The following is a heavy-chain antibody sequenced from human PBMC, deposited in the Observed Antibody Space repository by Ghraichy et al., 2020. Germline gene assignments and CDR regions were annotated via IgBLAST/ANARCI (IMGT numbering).Heavy chain of an antibody. J-gene: IGHJ2*01. CDR1: RFTFSDYY. Sequence: GGSLRLSCEASRFTFSDYYMSWIRQAPGKGLEWVSYISSGSYTISYADSVKGRFTISRDNAKNSLYLQMNSLRAEDTAVYYCARDGDGSLLRGVPTYFDLWGRGTLVTVSS. CDR3: ARDGDGSLLRGVPTYFDL. V-gene: IGHV3-11*01. CDR2: ISSGSYTI. D-gene: IGHD7-27*01.